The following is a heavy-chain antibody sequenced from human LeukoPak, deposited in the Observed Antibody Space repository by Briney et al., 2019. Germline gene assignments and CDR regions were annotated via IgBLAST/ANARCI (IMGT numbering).Heavy chain of an antibody. CDR2: ISSSGSTI. V-gene: IGHV3-11*01. Sequence: GGSLRLSCAASGFTFSDYYMSWIRQAPGKGLEWVSYISSSGSTIYYADSVKGRFTISRDNTKDSLYLQMNSLRAEDTAVYYCAGMYYDFLNWFDPWGQGTLVTVSS. D-gene: IGHD3-3*01. CDR3: AGMYYDFLNWFDP. CDR1: GFTFSDYY. J-gene: IGHJ5*02.